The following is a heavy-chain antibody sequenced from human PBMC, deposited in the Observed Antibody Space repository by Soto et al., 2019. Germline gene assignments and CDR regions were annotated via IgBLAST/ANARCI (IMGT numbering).Heavy chain of an antibody. Sequence: RRLSCAASGFTFTRYSMNWVRQAPGKGLEWVASISSTTNYIYYGESLKGRLTISRDNAKNSMYLQMNTLRAEDTAVYYCARESEDLSSNLDYWGQGXLVTVYS. CDR1: GFTFTRYS. CDR2: ISSTTNYI. J-gene: IGHJ4*02. V-gene: IGHV3-21*06. CDR3: ARESEDLSSNLDY.